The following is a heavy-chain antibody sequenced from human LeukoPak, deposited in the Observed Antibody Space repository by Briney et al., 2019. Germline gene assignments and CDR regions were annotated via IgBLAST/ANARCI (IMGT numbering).Heavy chain of an antibody. CDR1: GFTFSSYG. V-gene: IGHV3-30*18. Sequence: GGSLRLSCAVSGFTFSSYGMHWVRQAPGKGLEWMAVISYDGTNKYYADSVKGRFTISRDNSKNTLYLQMNSLRAEDTAVYYCAKDLNYDFWSGIGNWGQGTLVTVSS. CDR2: ISYDGTNK. CDR3: AKDLNYDFWSGIGN. J-gene: IGHJ4*02. D-gene: IGHD3-3*01.